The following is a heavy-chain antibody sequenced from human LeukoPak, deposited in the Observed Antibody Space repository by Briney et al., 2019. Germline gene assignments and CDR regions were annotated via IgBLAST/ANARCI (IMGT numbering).Heavy chain of an antibody. V-gene: IGHV3-73*01. CDR2: IRSKANSYAT. CDR3: TSPRRDDYNYVAFDI. J-gene: IGHJ3*02. D-gene: IGHD5-24*01. Sequence: PGGSLRLSCAASGSTFSGSAMHWVRQASGKGLEWVGRIRSKANSYATAYAASVKGRFTISRDDSKNTAYLQMNSLKTEDTAVYYCTSPRRDDYNYVAFDIWGQGTMVTVSS. CDR1: GSTFSGSA.